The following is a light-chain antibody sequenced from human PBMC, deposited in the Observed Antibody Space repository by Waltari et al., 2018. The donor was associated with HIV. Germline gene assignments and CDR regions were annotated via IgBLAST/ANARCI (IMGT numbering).Light chain of an antibody. Sequence: QSVLTQPPSVSGAPGQRVTISCPGSSSNTGAGYDVHWYQHLPGTAPRPLINGNSNRPSGVPDRFSGSKSGTSASLAITGLQAEDEADYYCQSYDSSLTGWVFGGGAKLTVL. V-gene: IGLV1-40*01. CDR3: QSYDSSLTGWV. CDR2: GNS. J-gene: IGLJ3*02. CDR1: SSNTGAGYD.